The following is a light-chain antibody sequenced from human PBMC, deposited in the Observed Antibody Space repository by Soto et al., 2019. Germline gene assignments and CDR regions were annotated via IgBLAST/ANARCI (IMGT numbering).Light chain of an antibody. CDR1: SSDIGGYNH. Sequence: QSALTQPPSVSGSPGQSITISCTGVSSDIGGYNHVSWYQQHPGNVPRLIIYDVDNRPLGISNRFSGSQSGNTASLSISGLQAEDEADYYCCAYTARTTLSGVFGGGTKVTVL. CDR2: DVD. CDR3: CAYTARTTLSGV. V-gene: IGLV2-14*03. J-gene: IGLJ3*02.